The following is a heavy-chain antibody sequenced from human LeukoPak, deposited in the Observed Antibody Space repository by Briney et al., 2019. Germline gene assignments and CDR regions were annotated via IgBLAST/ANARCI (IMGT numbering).Heavy chain of an antibody. V-gene: IGHV3-48*03. CDR3: ALPIEMAIPGRY. Sequence: GGSLRLSCAASGFTFSSYEMNWVRQAPGKGLEWVSYISSSGSTIYYADSVKGRFTISRDNAKNSLYLQLNSLRAEDTAVYYCALPIEMAIPGRYWGQGTLVTVSS. J-gene: IGHJ4*02. CDR1: GFTFSSYE. CDR2: ISSSGSTI. D-gene: IGHD5-24*01.